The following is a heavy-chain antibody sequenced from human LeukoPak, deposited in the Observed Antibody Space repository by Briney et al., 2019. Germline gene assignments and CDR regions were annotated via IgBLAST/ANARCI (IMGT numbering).Heavy chain of an antibody. CDR1: GGSISSSSYY. D-gene: IGHD4-23*01. V-gene: IGHV4-39*07. CDR2: IYYSGSS. CDR3: ARADTTVVTPYIDY. Sequence: SETLSLTCTVSGGSISSSSYYWGWIRQPPGKGLEWIGSIYYSGSSYYNPSLKSRVTISVDTSKNQFSLKLSSVTAADTAVYYCARADTTVVTPYIDYWGQGTLVTVSS. J-gene: IGHJ4*02.